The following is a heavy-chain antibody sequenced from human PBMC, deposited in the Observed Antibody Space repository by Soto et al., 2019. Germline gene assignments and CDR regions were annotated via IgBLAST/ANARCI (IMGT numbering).Heavy chain of an antibody. J-gene: IGHJ1*01. D-gene: IGHD6-13*01. CDR2: ISPYNGNT. Sequence: VASVKVSCKASGYTFTSYGVSWVRQAPGQGLEWMGWISPYNGNTDHAQKLQGRVTLTTDTSTSTAYMELRSLTSDDTAVYYCARVGQQVAYFQHWGQGTRVTVPQ. V-gene: IGHV1-18*01. CDR3: ARVGQQVAYFQH. CDR1: GYTFTSYG.